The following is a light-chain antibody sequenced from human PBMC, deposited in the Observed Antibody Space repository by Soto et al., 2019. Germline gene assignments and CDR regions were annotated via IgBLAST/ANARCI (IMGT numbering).Light chain of an antibody. CDR2: YDD. J-gene: IGLJ3*02. CDR3: AAWDDSLNGWV. V-gene: IGLV1-36*01. CDR1: SSNIGTNG. Sequence: QSVLTQPPSASEAPRQRVTISCSGSSSNIGTNGVNWYQQLPGKAPKLLIYYDDLLPSGVSDRFSGSKSGTSASLAISGLQSEDEADYYCAAWDDSLNGWVFGGGTK.